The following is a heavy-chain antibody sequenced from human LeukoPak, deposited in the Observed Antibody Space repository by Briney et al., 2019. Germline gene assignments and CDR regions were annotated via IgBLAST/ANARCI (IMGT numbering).Heavy chain of an antibody. J-gene: IGHJ3*02. CDR3: GKEGDHAFDM. CDR2: IYYSGST. V-gene: IGHV4-59*01. Sequence: PSETLSLTCHVSGGFISNYYWSGIRQPPGKGLEWIGYIYYSGSTNYNPSLKSRVTISVDTSKHQFSLKLSPVTAADPAVYYWGKEGDHAFDMLGQGTMVTVSS. CDR1: GGFISNYY.